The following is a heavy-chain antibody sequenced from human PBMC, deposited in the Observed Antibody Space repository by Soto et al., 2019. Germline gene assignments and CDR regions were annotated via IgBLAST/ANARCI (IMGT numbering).Heavy chain of an antibody. Sequence: GGSLRLSCAASGFTFSGSAMHWVRQASGRGLEWVGRIRSKVNSYATAYAASVKGRFTISRDDSKNTAYLQMNSLKTEDTAVYYCIKVLAADRSDFYYGMDVWGQGTTVTVSS. V-gene: IGHV3-73*01. D-gene: IGHD6-13*01. CDR2: IRSKVNSYAT. CDR3: IKVLAADRSDFYYGMDV. CDR1: GFTFSGSA. J-gene: IGHJ6*02.